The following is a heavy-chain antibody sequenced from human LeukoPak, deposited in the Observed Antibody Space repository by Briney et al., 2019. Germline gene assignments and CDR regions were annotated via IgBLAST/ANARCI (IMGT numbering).Heavy chain of an antibody. Sequence: GGSLRLSCAASGFTFSSYVMSWVRQAPGKGLEWVSGISGSGDSTYYADSVKGRFTISRDNSKNTLNLQMNSLRAEDTAIYYCAKDDYHDSSTAYWVQGTLVTVSS. D-gene: IGHD3-22*01. J-gene: IGHJ4*02. V-gene: IGHV3-23*01. CDR1: GFTFSSYV. CDR3: AKDDYHDSSTAY. CDR2: ISGSGDST.